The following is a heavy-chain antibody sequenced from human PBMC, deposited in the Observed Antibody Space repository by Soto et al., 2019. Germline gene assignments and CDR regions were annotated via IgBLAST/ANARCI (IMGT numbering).Heavy chain of an antibody. CDR1: GGKSGSYA. V-gene: IGHV3-23*01. CDR2: ISGSGGST. Sequence: GGSMRLSCAAVGGKSGSYARSWVRHAPGKGLEWVSAISGSGGSTYYADSVKGRFTISRDNSKNTLYLQMNSLRAEDTAVYYCSKGPGVAVGGMTYYFDYWGQGNLVTVSS. CDR3: SKGPGVAVGGMTYYFDY. D-gene: IGHD6-19*01. J-gene: IGHJ4*03.